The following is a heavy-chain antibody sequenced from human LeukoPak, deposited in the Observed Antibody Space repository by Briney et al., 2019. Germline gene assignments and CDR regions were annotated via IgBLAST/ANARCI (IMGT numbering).Heavy chain of an antibody. D-gene: IGHD3-22*01. V-gene: IGHV4-34*01. CDR2: INHSGST. Sequence: PSETLSLTCAVYVGSFRIYDWRWIRQPPGKGLEWIGEINHSGSTNYNPSLKSRVTISVDMSKNQFSLKLSSVTAADTAVYYCARDYDSSGYYFSSWGQGTLVTVSS. CDR1: VGSFRIYD. J-gene: IGHJ5*02. CDR3: ARDYDSSGYYFSS.